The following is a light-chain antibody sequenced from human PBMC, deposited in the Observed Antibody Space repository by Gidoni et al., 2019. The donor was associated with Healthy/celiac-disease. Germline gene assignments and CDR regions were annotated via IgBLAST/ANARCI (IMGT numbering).Light chain of an antibody. CDR1: SLRSYY. J-gene: IGLJ2*01. V-gene: IGLV3-19*01. CDR3: NSRDSSGNHVV. CDR2: GKN. Sequence: SSELTQDPAVSVALGQTVRITCQGDSLRSYYARWYQQKPGQDPVIVIYGKNNRPSGIQDRFSGSSSRNTASLTIAGAQAEDEADYYCNSRDSSGNHVVFGGGTKLTVL.